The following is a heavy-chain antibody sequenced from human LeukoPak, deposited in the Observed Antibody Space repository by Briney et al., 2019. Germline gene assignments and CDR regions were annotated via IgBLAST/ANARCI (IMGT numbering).Heavy chain of an antibody. Sequence: GGSLRLSCAASGFTFCSYEMNWVRQAPGKGLEWVSYISSSGSTIYYADSVKGRFTISRDNAKNSVYLQMNSLRAEDTAVYYCARIGYSSSCFDYWGQGTLVTVSS. J-gene: IGHJ4*02. CDR2: ISSSGSTI. CDR3: ARIGYSSSCFDY. D-gene: IGHD6-13*01. V-gene: IGHV3-48*03. CDR1: GFTFCSYE.